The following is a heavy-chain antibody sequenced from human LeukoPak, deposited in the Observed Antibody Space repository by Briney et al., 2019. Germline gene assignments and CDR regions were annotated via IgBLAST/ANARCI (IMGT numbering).Heavy chain of an antibody. CDR1: GFTVSSNY. J-gene: IGHJ4*02. Sequence: GGSLRLSCAASGFTVSSNYMSWVRQAPGKGLEWVSVIYSGGSTYYADSVKGRFTISRDNSKNTLYLQMNSLRAEDTAVYYCARGYCSGGSCFPFDYWGQGTLVTVSS. V-gene: IGHV3-53*01. D-gene: IGHD2-15*01. CDR3: ARGYCSGGSCFPFDY. CDR2: IYSGGST.